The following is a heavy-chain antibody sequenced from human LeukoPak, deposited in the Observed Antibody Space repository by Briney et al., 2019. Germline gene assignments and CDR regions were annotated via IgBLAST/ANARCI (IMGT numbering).Heavy chain of an antibody. CDR3: SRAGDIGVVPAARVGGSSFYLDY. V-gene: IGHV4-34*01. CDR2: INHSVST. Sequence: SETLSLTCAVYGVSFSGYYWSWIRQPPGKGLEWIGEINHSVSTNYNPSLKSRVTISVDTSKSHFSVKRSSGTLGAKAVYYCSRAGDIGVVPAARVGGSSFYLDYWGQGTLVTVSS. CDR1: GVSFSGYY. D-gene: IGHD2-2*01. J-gene: IGHJ4*02.